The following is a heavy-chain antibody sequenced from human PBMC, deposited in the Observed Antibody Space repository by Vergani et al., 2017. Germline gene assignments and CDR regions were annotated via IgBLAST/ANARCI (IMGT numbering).Heavy chain of an antibody. V-gene: IGHV4-31*03. CDR3: ARSRSATGTTDYFDY. D-gene: IGHD4-17*01. J-gene: IGHJ4*02. CDR2: IFYSGST. Sequence: QVQLQESGPGLVKPSQTLSLTCSVSGGSFCSAGYYWSWIRQHPGKGLEWIGYIFYSGSTYYNPSLKSRVTISVDTSKNQFSLNLNSVTAADTAVYFCARSRSATGTTDYFDYWGQGTLVTVSS. CDR1: GGSFCSAGYY.